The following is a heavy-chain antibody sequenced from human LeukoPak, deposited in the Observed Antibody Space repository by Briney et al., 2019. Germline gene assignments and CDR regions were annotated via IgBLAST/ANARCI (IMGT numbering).Heavy chain of an antibody. V-gene: IGHV4-59*08. Sequence: SETLSLTCTVSGGSISSYYWSWIRQPPGKGLEWIGNIYNSGSSNYNPSLKSRATISVDTSQNQFSLKLSSVTAADTAVYYCARTPTVDILTGKTAGYYYYGMDVWGQGTTVTVSS. D-gene: IGHD3-9*01. CDR3: ARTPTVDILTGKTAGYYYYGMDV. CDR2: IYNSGSS. J-gene: IGHJ6*02. CDR1: GGSISSYY.